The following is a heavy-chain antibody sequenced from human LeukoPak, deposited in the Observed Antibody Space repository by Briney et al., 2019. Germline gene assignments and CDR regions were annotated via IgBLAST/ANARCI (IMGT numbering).Heavy chain of an antibody. CDR1: GGSISSGGYS. J-gene: IGHJ4*02. CDR3: AREVRFSGRTE. D-gene: IGHD1-26*01. Sequence: SQTLSLPCTVSGGSISSGGYSWSWIRQHPGKGLEWIGYIYYSGSTYYNPSLKSRVTISVDTSKNQFSLKLSSVTAADTAVYYCAREVRFSGRTEWGQGTLVTVSS. CDR2: IYYSGST. V-gene: IGHV4-31*03.